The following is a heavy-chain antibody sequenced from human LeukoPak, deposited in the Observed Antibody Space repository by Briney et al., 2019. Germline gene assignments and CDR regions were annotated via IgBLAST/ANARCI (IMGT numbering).Heavy chain of an antibody. CDR1: GFTFSSYA. V-gene: IGHV3-23*01. J-gene: IGHJ4*02. CDR2: ISGSGGST. CDR3: ARGDSSGYQRNTKLDY. Sequence: PGGSLRLSCAASGFTFSSYAMSWVCQAPGKGLEWVSAISGSGGSTYYADSVKGRFTISRDNSKNTLYLQMNSLRAGDTAVYYCARGDSSGYQRNTKLDYWGQGTLVTVSS. D-gene: IGHD3-22*01.